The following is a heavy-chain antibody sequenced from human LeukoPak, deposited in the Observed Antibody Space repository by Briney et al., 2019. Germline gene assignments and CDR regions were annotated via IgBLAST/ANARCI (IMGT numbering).Heavy chain of an antibody. Sequence: ASVKVSCKASGYTFTSYGISWVRQAPGQGLEWMGWISAYNGNTNYAQKLQGRVTITRNTSISTAYMELSSLRSEDTAVYYCARVDWNYPLDYWGQGTLVTVSS. CDR2: ISAYNGNT. CDR3: ARVDWNYPLDY. CDR1: GYTFTSYG. J-gene: IGHJ4*02. V-gene: IGHV1-18*01. D-gene: IGHD1-7*01.